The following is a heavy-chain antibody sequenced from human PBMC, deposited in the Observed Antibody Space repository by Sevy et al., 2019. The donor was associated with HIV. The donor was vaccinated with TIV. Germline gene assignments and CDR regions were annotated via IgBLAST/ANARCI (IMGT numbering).Heavy chain of an antibody. CDR3: TRVRDDFWIYYGMDV. V-gene: IGHV3-49*03. Sequence: GGSLRLSCTASGFTFGDYAMSWFRQAPGKGLEWVGFIRSKAYGGTTEYAASVKGRFTISRDDSKSIAYLQMNSLKTEDTAVNYCTRVRDDFWIYYGMDVWGQGTTVTVSS. J-gene: IGHJ6*02. D-gene: IGHD3-3*01. CDR1: GFTFGDYA. CDR2: IRSKAYGGTT.